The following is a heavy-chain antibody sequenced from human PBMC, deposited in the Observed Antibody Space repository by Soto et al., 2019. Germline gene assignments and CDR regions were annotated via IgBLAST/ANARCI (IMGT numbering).Heavy chain of an antibody. CDR2: IWYDGSNE. Sequence: QLQLAESGGGVAQPGRSLRLSCAASGLIFSSSGMRWVRQAPGKGLEWVAMIWYDGSNEYYADSVKGRFTISRDNSKNTLSLQMNSLRVEDTAVYYCARDKGTTCLDTWGQGILVTVSS. V-gene: IGHV3-33*01. J-gene: IGHJ5*02. CDR3: ARDKGTTCLDT. CDR1: GLIFSSSG. D-gene: IGHD1-7*01.